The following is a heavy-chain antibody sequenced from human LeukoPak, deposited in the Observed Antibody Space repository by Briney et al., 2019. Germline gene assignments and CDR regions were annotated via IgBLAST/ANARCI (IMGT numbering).Heavy chain of an antibody. CDR2: INSDGFGT. V-gene: IGHV3-74*03. CDR1: GFTLSSYW. J-gene: IGHJ4*02. Sequence: GGSLRLSCAASGFTLSSYWMHWVRQAPGKGLVWVSRINSDGFGTTYADSVKGRFTISRDNAKNTLFLQMNGLRVEDTAVYYCAREGRVSGYDFDFWGQGTLVTVSS. D-gene: IGHD5-12*01. CDR3: AREGRVSGYDFDF.